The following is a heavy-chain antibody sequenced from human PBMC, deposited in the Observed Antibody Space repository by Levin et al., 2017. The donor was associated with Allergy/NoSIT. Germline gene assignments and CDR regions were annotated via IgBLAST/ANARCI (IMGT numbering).Heavy chain of an antibody. CDR1: GYTFTGYY. CDR2: INPNSGGT. J-gene: IGHJ6*02. D-gene: IGHD1-7*01. Sequence: ASVKVSCKASGYTFTGYYIHWVRQAPGQGLEWMGRINPNSGGTNYAQKFQGGVTMTRDTSISTAYMEVSRLRSDDTAVYYCARDLGKLELNYYYGMDVWGQGTTITVSS. CDR3: ARDLGKLELNYYYGMDV. V-gene: IGHV1-2*06.